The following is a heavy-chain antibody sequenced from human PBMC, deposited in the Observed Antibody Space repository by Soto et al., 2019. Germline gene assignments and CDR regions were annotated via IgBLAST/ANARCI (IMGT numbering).Heavy chain of an antibody. Sequence: EVQLVESGGGLVQPGGSLRLSCAASGFTVSTKYMSWVRQAPGKGLEWVSVIYSGGSTFYADSVKGRFTISRDNAKNSLYLQMNSLRAEDTAVYYCAREPGGGYSYGRGGNYFDYWGQGTLVTVSS. CDR3: AREPGGGYSYGRGGNYFDY. CDR1: GFTVSTKY. J-gene: IGHJ4*02. V-gene: IGHV3-66*01. D-gene: IGHD5-18*01. CDR2: IYSGGST.